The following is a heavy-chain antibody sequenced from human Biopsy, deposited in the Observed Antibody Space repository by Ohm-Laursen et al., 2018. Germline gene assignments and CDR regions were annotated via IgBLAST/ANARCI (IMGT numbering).Heavy chain of an antibody. Sequence: SLRLSCAASGFTFSSYAMTWFRQAPGKGLEWVSTISGNSDIIYDTDPVKGRFTISRDNSKNTLYLQMNSLRADDTAVYYCALAAAQTVNHFDYWGQGTLVTVSS. J-gene: IGHJ4*02. D-gene: IGHD4-17*01. CDR2: ISGNSDII. CDR1: GFTFSSYA. V-gene: IGHV3-23*01. CDR3: ALAAAQTVNHFDY.